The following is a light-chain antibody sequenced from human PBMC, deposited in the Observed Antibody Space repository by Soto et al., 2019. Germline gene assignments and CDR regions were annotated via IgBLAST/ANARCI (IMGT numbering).Light chain of an antibody. CDR2: DAS. CDR1: QGISIY. V-gene: IGKV1-27*01. J-gene: IGKJ4*01. CDR3: QKYNGAPLT. Sequence: DIQMTQSPSSLSASVGDRVTIACRASQGISIYLAWYQQKPGKVPQLLIYDASTLQSGVPSRFSGSGSGTDFTLTISRLQPEDVATYYCQKYNGAPLTFGGGTKVEIK.